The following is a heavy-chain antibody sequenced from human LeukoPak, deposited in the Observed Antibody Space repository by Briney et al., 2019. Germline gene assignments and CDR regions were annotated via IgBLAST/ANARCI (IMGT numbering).Heavy chain of an antibody. CDR3: ARESLQYGSGSYFG. CDR1: GGSISGTSYY. J-gene: IGHJ4*02. D-gene: IGHD3-10*01. Sequence: IPSETLSLTCTVSGGSISGTSYYWGWIRQPPGKGLEWIGRIYTSGSTNYNPSLKSRVTMSVDTSKNQFSLKLSSVTAADTAVYYCARESLQYGSGSYFGWGQGTLVTVSS. CDR2: IYTSGST. V-gene: IGHV4-39*07.